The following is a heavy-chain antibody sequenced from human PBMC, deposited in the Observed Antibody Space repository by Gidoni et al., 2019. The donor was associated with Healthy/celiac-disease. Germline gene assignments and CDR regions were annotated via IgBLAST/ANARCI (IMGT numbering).Heavy chain of an antibody. D-gene: IGHD2-2*01. CDR1: AGPISSSSYY. J-gene: IGHJ4*02. CDR2: ISYSGST. V-gene: IGHV4-39*01. Sequence: QLQLQESGSGLVKPSETLSLTCTVSAGPISSSSYYWGWIRQPPGKGLEWIGSISYSGSTYYNPSLKSRVTRSVDTSKNQFSLNLSSVTAADTAVYYCARHPRCTSCYGVDYWGQGTLVTVSS. CDR3: ARHPRCTSCYGVDY.